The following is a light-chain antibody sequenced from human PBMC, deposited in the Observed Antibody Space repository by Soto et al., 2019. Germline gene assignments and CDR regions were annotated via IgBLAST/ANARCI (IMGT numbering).Light chain of an antibody. J-gene: IGKJ1*01. Sequence: EIVMTQSPATLPVSPGERATLSCRASQSVSSNLAWYQQKPCQAPRLLMYDASTRATGIPARFSGSGSGTEFTLTISSLQSEDFAVYYCHQYNSRPRTFGQGTKVEI. CDR1: QSVSSN. CDR3: HQYNSRPRT. V-gene: IGKV3-15*01. CDR2: DAS.